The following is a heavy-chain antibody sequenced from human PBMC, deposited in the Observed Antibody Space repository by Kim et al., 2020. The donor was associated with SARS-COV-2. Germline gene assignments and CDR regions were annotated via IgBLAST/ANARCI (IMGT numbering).Heavy chain of an antibody. CDR1: GGSISSYY. CDR3: ARGYGSSWYPPHYYYGMDV. Sequence: SETLSLTCTVSGGSISSYYWSWIRQPPGKGLEWIGYIYYSGSTNYNPSLKSRVTISVDTSKNQFSLKLSSVTAADTAVYYCARGYGSSWYPPHYYYGMDVWGQGTTVTVSS. J-gene: IGHJ6*02. V-gene: IGHV4-59*01. D-gene: IGHD6-13*01. CDR2: IYYSGST.